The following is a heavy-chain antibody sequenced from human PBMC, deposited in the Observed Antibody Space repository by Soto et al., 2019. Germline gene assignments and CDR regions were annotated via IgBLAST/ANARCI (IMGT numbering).Heavy chain of an antibody. Sequence: ASVKVSCKASGYTFTSYAMHWVRQAPGQRLEWMGWINAGNGNTKYSQKFQGRVTITRGTSASTAYMELSSLRSEEKAVYYCGRFHRSSEGASYYYPDVWSKGTPVTAS. CDR1: GYTFTSYA. D-gene: IGHD2-15*01. CDR3: GRFHRSSEGASYYYPDV. J-gene: IGHJ6*03. V-gene: IGHV1-3*01. CDR2: INAGNGNT.